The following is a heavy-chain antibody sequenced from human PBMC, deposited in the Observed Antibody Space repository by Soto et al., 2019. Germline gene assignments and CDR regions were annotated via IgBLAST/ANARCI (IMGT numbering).Heavy chain of an antibody. Sequence: GGSLGLSCAASGFSFSSYWMSWVRQAPGKGLEWVANIKQDGSEKYYVDSVKGRFTISRDNAKNSLYLQMNSLRAEDTAVYYCAREGIRFLEWLPTPHYYYSYMDDWGKGTTVTVSS. CDR3: AREGIRFLEWLPTPHYYYSYMDD. V-gene: IGHV3-7*01. D-gene: IGHD3-3*01. CDR2: IKQDGSEK. J-gene: IGHJ6*03. CDR1: GFSFSSYW.